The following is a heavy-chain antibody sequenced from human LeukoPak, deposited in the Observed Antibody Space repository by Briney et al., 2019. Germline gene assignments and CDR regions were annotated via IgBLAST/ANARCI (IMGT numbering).Heavy chain of an antibody. CDR3: ARGIESYGDYGY. CDR1: GGSISGSY. V-gene: IGHV4-59*01. D-gene: IGHD4-17*01. Sequence: SETLSLTCTVSGGSISGSYWSWIRHPPGKGLEWIAYMYNSGSTNYNPSLKSRVTISIDTSKNQFSLKLSSLTAADTAIYYCARGIESYGDYGYWGQGILVIVSS. CDR2: MYNSGST. J-gene: IGHJ4*02.